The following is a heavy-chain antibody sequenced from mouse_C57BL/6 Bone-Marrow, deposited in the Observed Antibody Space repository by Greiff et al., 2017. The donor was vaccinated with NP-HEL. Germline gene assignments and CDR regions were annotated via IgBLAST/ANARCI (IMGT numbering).Heavy chain of an antibody. CDR1: GFTIKNTY. Sequence: EVQLQQSVAELVRPGASVKLSCTASGFTIKNTYMHWVKQRPEQGLEWIGRIDPANGNTNYAPKFQGKATITADTSSNTAYLQLSRLTSEDTAIYYCARAGGSPFAYWGQGTLVTVSA. D-gene: IGHD1-1*02. V-gene: IGHV14-3*01. CDR3: ARAGGSPFAY. CDR2: IDPANGNT. J-gene: IGHJ3*01.